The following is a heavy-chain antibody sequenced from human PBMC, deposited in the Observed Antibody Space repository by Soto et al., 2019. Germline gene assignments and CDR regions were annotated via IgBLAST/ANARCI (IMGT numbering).Heavy chain of an antibody. CDR2: IDEYGNTI. D-gene: IGHD3-10*01. V-gene: IGHV3-74*01. CDR1: GFTFSSYW. CDR3: TRDIGGKGAY. J-gene: IGHJ4*02. Sequence: EVQLVESGGGLVQPGGSLRLSCAASGFTFSSYWMHWVRQVPGKGLLWVSRIDEYGNTINYADSVKGRFTISRENARNTLYLEMTSLRAEDTALYYCTRDIGGKGAYWGPGALVSVSS.